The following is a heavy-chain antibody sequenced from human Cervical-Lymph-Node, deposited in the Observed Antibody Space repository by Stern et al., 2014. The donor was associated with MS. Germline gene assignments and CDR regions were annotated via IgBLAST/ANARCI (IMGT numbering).Heavy chain of an antibody. CDR1: GDTFDSYG. Sequence: VQLVESGTEVKKPGSSVRVSCQAAGDTFDSYGIRWVRQAPGQGLEWMGGLFPFFGTPIYAQKFQGRVTMTADESTTTAYMDLTSLSVEDTAVYYCATSTYGLVHWGQGTLVTVSS. V-gene: IGHV1-69*01. CDR3: ATSTYGLVH. J-gene: IGHJ4*02. D-gene: IGHD3-10*01. CDR2: LFPFFGTP.